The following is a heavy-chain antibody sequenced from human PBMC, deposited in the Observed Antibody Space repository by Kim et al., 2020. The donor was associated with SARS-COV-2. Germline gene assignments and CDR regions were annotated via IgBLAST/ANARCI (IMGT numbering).Heavy chain of an antibody. V-gene: IGHV3-9*01. Sequence: GGSLRLSCAASGFTFGDYAMHWVRQAPGKGLEWVSGISWNSGSIGYADSVKGRFTISRDNAKNSLYLQMNSLRAEDTALYYCAKGRSIAARPLFGWFDPWGQGTLVTVSS. CDR1: GFTFGDYA. D-gene: IGHD6-6*01. CDR2: ISWNSGSI. J-gene: IGHJ5*02. CDR3: AKGRSIAARPLFGWFDP.